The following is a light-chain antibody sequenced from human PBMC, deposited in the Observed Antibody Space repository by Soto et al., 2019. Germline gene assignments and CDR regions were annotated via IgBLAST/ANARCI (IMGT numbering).Light chain of an antibody. CDR1: SSDVGRYNY. V-gene: IGLV2-14*01. CDR2: DVT. J-gene: IGLJ2*01. Sequence: QSVLTQPASVSGSPGQSITISCTGTSSDVGRYNYVSWYQQHPGKAPKLIIYDVTDRPSGVSNRFSGSKSGSTASLTISGLRAEDEADYYCSSYAITTTVVFGGGTKLTVL. CDR3: SSYAITTTVV.